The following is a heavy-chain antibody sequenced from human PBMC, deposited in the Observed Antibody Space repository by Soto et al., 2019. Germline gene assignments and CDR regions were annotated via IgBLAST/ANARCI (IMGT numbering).Heavy chain of an antibody. CDR2: IYYSGST. CDR3: ARENYDGGGYYMVDS. CDR1: GGSISSYY. D-gene: IGHD3-22*01. J-gene: IGHJ2*01. V-gene: IGHV4-59*01. Sequence: PSETLSLTCTVSGGSISSYYWSWIRQPPGKGLEWIGYIYYSGSTNYNPSLKSRVTISVDTSKNQFSLKLSSVTAADTAVYYCARENYDGGGYYMVDSGGRETRVTVP.